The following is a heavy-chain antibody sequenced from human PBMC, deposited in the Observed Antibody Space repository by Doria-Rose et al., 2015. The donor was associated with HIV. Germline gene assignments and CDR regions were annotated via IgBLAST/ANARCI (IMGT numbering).Heavy chain of an antibody. D-gene: IGHD3-10*01. CDR2: IHHSGST. V-gene: IGHV4-38-2*02. J-gene: IGHJ4*02. Sequence: VQLQESGPGLVKPSETLSLTCSVSGYSINSGHYWGWIRQTAGKGLEWIGSIHHSGSTSYTPSLKSRATISLDTSKTQISLTLRSVTAADTAVYYCVRDAPRGVTEHEYWGQGTLVSVSS. CDR3: VRDAPRGVTEHEY. CDR1: GYSINSGHY.